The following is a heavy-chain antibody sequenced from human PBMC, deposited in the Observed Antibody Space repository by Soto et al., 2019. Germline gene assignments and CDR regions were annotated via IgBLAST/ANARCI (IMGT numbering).Heavy chain of an antibody. CDR2: IYYSGST. D-gene: IGHD3-22*01. J-gene: IGHJ4*02. Sequence: PSETLSLTCTVSGGSISSSSYYWGWIRQPPGKGLEWIGNIYYSGSTYYNPSLKSRVTISVDTSKNQFSLKLSSVTAADTAVYYCARSYYYDSSGYLVFDYWGQGTLVTVSS. V-gene: IGHV4-39*07. CDR3: ARSYYYDSSGYLVFDY. CDR1: GGSISSSSYY.